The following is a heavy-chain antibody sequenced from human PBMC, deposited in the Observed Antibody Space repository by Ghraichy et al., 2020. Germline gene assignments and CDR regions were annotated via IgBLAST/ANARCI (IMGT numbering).Heavy chain of an antibody. V-gene: IGHV3-23*01. CDR1: GFTFSSYT. CDR2: IIIRGGNT. CDR3: ARNLGYGDGRGDYFDY. D-gene: IGHD4-17*01. J-gene: IGHJ4*02. Sequence: GGSLRLSCAASGFTFSSYTMSWVRQAPGKGLQWVSSIIIRGGNTYYADSVKGRFTISRDNSKNTLHLQMSSLRAEDSAVYYCARNLGYGDGRGDYFDYWGQGTLVTVSS.